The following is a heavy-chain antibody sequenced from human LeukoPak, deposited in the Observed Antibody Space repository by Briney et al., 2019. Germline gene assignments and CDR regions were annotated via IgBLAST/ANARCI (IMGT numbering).Heavy chain of an antibody. V-gene: IGHV1-69*04. CDR3: ARDEAVAGLNDY. Sequence: GASVKVSCKASGGTFSSYAIRWVRQAPGQGLEWLGRIIPILGIATYAQKFQGRVTITADKSTSTAYMELSSLRSDDTAVYYCARDEAVAGLNDYWGQGTLVTVSS. CDR2: IIPILGIA. J-gene: IGHJ4*02. D-gene: IGHD6-19*01. CDR1: GGTFSSYA.